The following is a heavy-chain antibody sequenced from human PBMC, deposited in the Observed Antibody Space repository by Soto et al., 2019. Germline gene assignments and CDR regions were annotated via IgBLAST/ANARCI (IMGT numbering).Heavy chain of an antibody. CDR2: IYDSGST. J-gene: IGHJ3*02. CDR1: GDSINSYS. CDR3: ARAGVGATGRSAFDI. D-gene: IGHD1-26*01. V-gene: IGHV4-59*12. Sequence: ASETLSLTCTVSGDSINSYSWTWIRQPPGKGLEWIGYIYDSGSTNYNPSLKSRVTMSVDTSKNQFSLKLSSVTAADTAVYYCARAGVGATGRSAFDIWGQGTMVTVSS.